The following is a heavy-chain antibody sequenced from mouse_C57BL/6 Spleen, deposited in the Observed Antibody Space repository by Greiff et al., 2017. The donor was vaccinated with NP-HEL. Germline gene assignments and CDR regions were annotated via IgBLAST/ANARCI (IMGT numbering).Heavy chain of an antibody. CDR1: GYTFTSYW. Sequence: QVQLQQPGTELVKPGASVKLSCKASGYTFTSYWMHWVKQRPGQGLEWIGNINPRNGGTNYNEKFKSKATLTVDKSSSTAYMQLSSLTSEDSAVYYSARFGNYYGSSYGFAYWGQGTLVTVSA. CDR2: INPRNGGT. V-gene: IGHV1-53*01. D-gene: IGHD1-1*01. CDR3: ARFGNYYGSSYGFAY. J-gene: IGHJ3*01.